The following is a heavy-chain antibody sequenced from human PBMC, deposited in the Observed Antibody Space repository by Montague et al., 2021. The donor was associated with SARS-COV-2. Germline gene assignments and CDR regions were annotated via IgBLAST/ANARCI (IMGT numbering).Heavy chain of an antibody. V-gene: IGHV4-39*01. CDR1: GDSIRSSSYY. CDR3: ARRGHPAVGSGAIDY. J-gene: IGHJ4*02. Sequence: SETLSLTCTVAGDSIRSSSYYWGWIRQPPGRGLEWIGSIYYDGSTYYNPFFKSRVTISVDTSKTQFSLKLSAVTAADTAVYSCARRGHPAVGSGAIDYWGQGTLVPASS. CDR2: IYYDGST. D-gene: IGHD6-19*01.